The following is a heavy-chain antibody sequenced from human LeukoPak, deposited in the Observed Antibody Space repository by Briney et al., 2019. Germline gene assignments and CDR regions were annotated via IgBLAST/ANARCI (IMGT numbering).Heavy chain of an antibody. CDR3: ATYGYYYDSSGYSSRFDY. CDR2: FDPEDGET. D-gene: IGHD3-22*01. V-gene: IGHV1-24*01. CDR1: GYTLTELS. J-gene: IGHJ4*02. Sequence: GASVKVSCKVSGYTLTELSMHWVRQAPGKGLEWMGGFDPEDGETICAQKFQGRVTMTEDTSTDTAYMELSSLRSEDTAVYYCATYGYYYDSSGYSSRFDYWGQGTLVTVSS.